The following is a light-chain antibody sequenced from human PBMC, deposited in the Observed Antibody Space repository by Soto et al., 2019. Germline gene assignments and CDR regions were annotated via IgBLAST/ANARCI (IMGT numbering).Light chain of an antibody. V-gene: IGKV1-5*03. CDR1: QSLSSW. J-gene: IGKJ1*01. Sequence: DIQMTQYPSTLSASVGDRVTITCRASQSLSSWLAWYQQKPGKAPKLMIYKASSLESGVPSRFSGSGSGTEFTLTISSLQPDDFATYYCQQYNSAPTFGQGTKVEIK. CDR2: KAS. CDR3: QQYNSAPT.